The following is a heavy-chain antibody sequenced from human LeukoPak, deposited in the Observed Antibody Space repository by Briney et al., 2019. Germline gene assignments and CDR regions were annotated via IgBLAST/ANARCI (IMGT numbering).Heavy chain of an antibody. D-gene: IGHD2-15*01. J-gene: IGHJ4*02. CDR2: IYYSGST. CDR1: GGSISSYY. V-gene: IGHV4-59*01. CDR3: ARVADCSGGSCRAGFDY. Sequence: PSETLSLTCTVSGGSISSYYWSWMRQPPGKGLEWRGYIYYSGSTNYNPSLKSRVTISVDTSKNQFSLKLSSVTAADTAVYYCARVADCSGGSCRAGFDYWGQGTLVTVSS.